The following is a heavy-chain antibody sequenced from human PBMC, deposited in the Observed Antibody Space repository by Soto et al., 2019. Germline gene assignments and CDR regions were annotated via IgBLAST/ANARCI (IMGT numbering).Heavy chain of an antibody. CDR1: GFTVSSYY. CDR2: IYSSGPT. Sequence: EVQLVETGGGLIQPGESLRLSCAASGFTVSSYYMNWVRLVPERGLECVSVIYSSGPTFYADSVRGRFTISRDNSKNTLYLQMNSLRVEDTAVYYCARAFGGSYDYWGQGTLVTVSS. V-gene: IGHV3-53*02. J-gene: IGHJ4*02. D-gene: IGHD1-26*01. CDR3: ARAFGGSYDY.